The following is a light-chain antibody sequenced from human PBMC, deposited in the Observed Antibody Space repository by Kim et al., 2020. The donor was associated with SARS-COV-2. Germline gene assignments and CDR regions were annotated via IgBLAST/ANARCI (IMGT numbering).Light chain of an antibody. Sequence: DIQMTQSPSSLSASVGDRVTITCRASQRIRSYLNWYQQQPGKAPKLLIYAASSLQSGVPSRFSGSGSGTDFTLTISSLQPEDFATYYCQQSFTTPLLTFGGGTKVDIK. CDR2: AAS. J-gene: IGKJ4*01. CDR1: QRIRSY. CDR3: QQSFTTPLLT. V-gene: IGKV1-39*01.